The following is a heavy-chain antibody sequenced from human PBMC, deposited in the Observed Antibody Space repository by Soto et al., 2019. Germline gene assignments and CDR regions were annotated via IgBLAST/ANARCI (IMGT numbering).Heavy chain of an antibody. D-gene: IGHD1-26*01. CDR2: IYYDGSNK. CDR1: GFTFSNYG. J-gene: IGHJ4*02. CDR3: ARDLKVGATGPTDY. V-gene: IGHV3-33*01. Sequence: QVQLVESGGGVVQPGRSLRLSCAASGFTFSNYGMHWVRQAPGKGLERVAVIYYDGSNKYYADSVKGRFTISRDNSKNTLYLQMNSLRAEDTAIYYCARDLKVGATGPTDYWGQGTLVTVSS.